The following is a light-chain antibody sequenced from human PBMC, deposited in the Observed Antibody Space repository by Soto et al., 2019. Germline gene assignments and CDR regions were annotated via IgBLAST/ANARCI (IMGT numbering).Light chain of an antibody. J-gene: IGKJ5*01. CDR3: QQRHMWPIT. Sequence: EIVFTHSPGTLSLSPGDRATLSCRASQSVSSSYLAWYQQKPGQAPRLLIYDAYNRATGIPPRFSGSGSGTDFTLTISSLEPEDSAVYYCQQRHMWPITFGQGTRLEIK. V-gene: IGKV3D-20*02. CDR1: QSVSSSY. CDR2: DAY.